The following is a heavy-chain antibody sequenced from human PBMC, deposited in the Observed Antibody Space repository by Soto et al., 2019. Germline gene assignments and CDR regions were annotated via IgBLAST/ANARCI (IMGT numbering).Heavy chain of an antibody. CDR3: ARGGEDIVVVVAATDDAIDI. CDR1: GDSISNSDHY. CDR2: INHSGST. J-gene: IGHJ3*02. V-gene: IGHV4-39*07. Sequence: SETLSLTCTVSGDSISNSDHYWSWTRQHPGKGLEWIGEINHSGSTNYNPSLKSRVTISVDTSKNQFSLKLSSVTAADTAVYYCARGGEDIVVVVAATDDAIDIWGQGTMVTVSS. D-gene: IGHD2-15*01.